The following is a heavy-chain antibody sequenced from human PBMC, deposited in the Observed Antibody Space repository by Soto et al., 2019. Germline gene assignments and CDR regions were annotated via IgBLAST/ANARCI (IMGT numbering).Heavy chain of an antibody. Sequence: GGSLRLSCAASGFTFSSYWMSWVRQAPGKGLEWVANIKQDGSERYYVDSVKGRFTISRDNAKNSLYLQMNSLRAEDTAVYYCARAEVDFWSGPLDYGMDVWGQGTTVTVSS. J-gene: IGHJ6*02. CDR2: IKQDGSER. D-gene: IGHD3-3*01. CDR3: ARAEVDFWSGPLDYGMDV. CDR1: GFTFSSYW. V-gene: IGHV3-7*04.